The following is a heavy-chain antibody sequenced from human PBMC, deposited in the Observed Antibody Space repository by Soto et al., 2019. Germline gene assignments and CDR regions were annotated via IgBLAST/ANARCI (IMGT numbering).Heavy chain of an antibody. V-gene: IGHV4-34*01. J-gene: IGHJ4*02. D-gene: IGHD3-10*02. Sequence: SETLSLTCAVYGRSFSGYYWTWIRQPPGKGLEWIGEITHSGSANYNPSLKSRVTISVDTSKNQFSLNLNSVTAADTAVYYCARSSVRGWSYWGQGTLVTVPQ. CDR1: GRSFSGYY. CDR2: ITHSGSA. CDR3: ARSSVRGWSY.